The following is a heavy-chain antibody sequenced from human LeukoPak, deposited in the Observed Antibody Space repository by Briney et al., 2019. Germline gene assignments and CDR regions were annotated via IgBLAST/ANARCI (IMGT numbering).Heavy chain of an antibody. CDR1: GGSISSSSYY. Sequence: RASETLSLTCTVSGGSISSSSYYWGWIRQPPGKGLEWIGSIYYSGSTYYNPSLKSRVTISVDTSKNQFSLKLSSVTAADTAVYYCAREVAVAGTYYFDYWGQGTLVTVSS. J-gene: IGHJ4*02. CDR2: IYYSGST. D-gene: IGHD6-19*01. CDR3: AREVAVAGTYYFDY. V-gene: IGHV4-39*02.